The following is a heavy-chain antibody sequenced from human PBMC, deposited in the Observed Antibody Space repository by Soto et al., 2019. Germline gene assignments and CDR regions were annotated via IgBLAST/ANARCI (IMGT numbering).Heavy chain of an antibody. CDR3: AKDNVKEGVVVVADDAFDI. D-gene: IGHD2-15*01. CDR2: ISGSGGSK. V-gene: IGHV3-23*01. Sequence: GGSLRLSCAASGFTFSSYAMSWVRQAPGKGLEWVSAISGSGGSKYYADSVKGRFTISRDNSKNTLYLQMNSLRAEDTAVYYCAKDNVKEGVVVVADDAFDIWGQGTMVTVSS. CDR1: GFTFSSYA. J-gene: IGHJ3*02.